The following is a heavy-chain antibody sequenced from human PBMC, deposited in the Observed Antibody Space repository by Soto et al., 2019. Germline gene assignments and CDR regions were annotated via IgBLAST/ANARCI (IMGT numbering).Heavy chain of an antibody. Sequence: QVQLKESGPGLLNPSGTLSLTCAVSGGLITSNNWWTWVRQPPGEGLEWIGEIFHSGNTNYNPSLNSRVTMSVDKSKNQFSLKLSSVTAADTAVYYCLRCYYDSGSIREPHFDYWGQGTLVTVSS. CDR2: IFHSGNT. CDR3: LRCYYDSGSIREPHFDY. V-gene: IGHV4-4*02. J-gene: IGHJ4*02. CDR1: GGLITSNNW. D-gene: IGHD3-10*01.